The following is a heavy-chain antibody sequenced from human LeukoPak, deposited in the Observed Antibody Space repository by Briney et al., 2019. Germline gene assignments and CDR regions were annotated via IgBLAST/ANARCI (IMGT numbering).Heavy chain of an antibody. D-gene: IGHD6-13*01. V-gene: IGHV1-69*13. Sequence: SVKVSCKASGGTFSSYAISWVRQAPGQGLEWMGGIIPIFGTANYAQKFQGRVTITADESTSTAYMELSSLRSEDTAVYYCARGNRYEQRLVRGDYWGQGTLVTVSS. CDR2: IIPIFGTA. CDR3: ARGNRYEQRLVRGDY. J-gene: IGHJ4*02. CDR1: GGTFSSYA.